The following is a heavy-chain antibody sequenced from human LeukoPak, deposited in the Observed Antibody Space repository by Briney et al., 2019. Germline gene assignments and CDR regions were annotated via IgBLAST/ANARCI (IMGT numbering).Heavy chain of an antibody. V-gene: IGHV4-59*01. D-gene: IGHD6-6*01. CDR1: GVSISSYY. Sequence: PSETLSLTCTVSGVSISSYYWSWIRQPPGKGLEWIGYIYYSGSTNYNPSLKSRVTISVDTSKNQFSLKLSSVTAADTAVYYCARGGSSSIPGYYYYYMDVWGKGTTVTVSS. CDR3: ARGGSSSIPGYYYYYMDV. CDR2: IYYSGST. J-gene: IGHJ6*03.